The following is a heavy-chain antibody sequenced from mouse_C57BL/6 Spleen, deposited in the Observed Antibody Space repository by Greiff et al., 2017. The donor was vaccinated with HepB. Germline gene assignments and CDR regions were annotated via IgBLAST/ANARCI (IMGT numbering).Heavy chain of an antibody. J-gene: IGHJ1*03. CDR1: GYTFTDYY. CDR3: ARKDDYDEWYFDV. V-gene: IGHV1-76*01. CDR2: IYPGSGNT. Sequence: VQLQQSGAELVRPGASVKLSCKASGYTFTDYYINWVKQRPGQGLEWIARIYPGSGNTYYNEKFKGKATLTAEKSSSTAYMQLSSLTSEDSAVYFCARKDDYDEWYFDVWGTGTTVTVSS. D-gene: IGHD2-4*01.